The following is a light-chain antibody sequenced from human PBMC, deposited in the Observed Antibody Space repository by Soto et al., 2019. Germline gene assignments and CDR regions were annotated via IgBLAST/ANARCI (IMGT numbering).Light chain of an antibody. V-gene: IGKV1-5*01. Sequence: DLQMTQSPSTLSASVGDRVTITCRASQSISSWLAWYQQKPGKAPKLLIYDASSLESGVPSRFSGSGSETEFTLTISSLHPDDFATYYCQQYNSYSPTFGGGTKVEIK. CDR2: DAS. J-gene: IGKJ4*01. CDR1: QSISSW. CDR3: QQYNSYSPT.